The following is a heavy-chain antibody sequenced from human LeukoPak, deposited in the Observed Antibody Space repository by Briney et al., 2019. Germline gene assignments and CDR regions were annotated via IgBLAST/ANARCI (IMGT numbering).Heavy chain of an antibody. Sequence: SETLSLTCTVSGGSISSSSYYWGWIRQPPGKGLEWIGSIYYSGSTYYNPSLGSRVTISVDTSKNQFSLKLSSVTAADTAVYYCAIHAGSSGWTAFDYWGQGTLVTVSS. D-gene: IGHD6-19*01. CDR2: IYYSGST. J-gene: IGHJ4*02. CDR1: GGSISSSSYY. V-gene: IGHV4-39*07. CDR3: AIHAGSSGWTAFDY.